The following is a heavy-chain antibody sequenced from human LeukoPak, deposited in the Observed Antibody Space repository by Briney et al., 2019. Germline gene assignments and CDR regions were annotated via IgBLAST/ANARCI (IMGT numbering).Heavy chain of an antibody. J-gene: IGHJ4*02. CDR1: GGTFSSYA. Sequence: ASVKVSCKASGGTFSSYAISWVRQAPGQGLEWMGGIIPIFGTANYAQKFQGRVTITADESTSTAYMELSSLRSEDTAVYYCASKLYYDILTGYYSYFDYWGQGTVVTVSA. CDR2: IIPIFGTA. D-gene: IGHD3-9*01. CDR3: ASKLYYDILTGYYSYFDY. V-gene: IGHV1-69*13.